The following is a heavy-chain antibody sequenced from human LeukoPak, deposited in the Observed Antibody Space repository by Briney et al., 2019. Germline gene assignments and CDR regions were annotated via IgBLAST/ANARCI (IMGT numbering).Heavy chain of an antibody. D-gene: IGHD5-18*01. Sequence: ASVKVSCKASGYTFTTYDISWVRQAPGQGLEWMGWIGAYNGNTDYAQKFQGRVTVTTDTSPSTAYMELRSLRSDDTAVYYCVRGGSSSGYDYWGQGSLVTVSS. V-gene: IGHV1-18*01. CDR2: IGAYNGNT. CDR3: VRGGSSSGYDY. CDR1: GYTFTTYD. J-gene: IGHJ4*02.